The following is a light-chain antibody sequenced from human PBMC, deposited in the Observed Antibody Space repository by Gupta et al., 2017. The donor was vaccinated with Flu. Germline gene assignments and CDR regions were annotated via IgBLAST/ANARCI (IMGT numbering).Light chain of an antibody. J-gene: IGLJ3*02. CDR3: QTWGTATLV. V-gene: IGLV4-69*01. Sequence: QLVLTQAPSASASLGASVKFTCTLSSGHGYYVIAWHQQQAQKGPRFLMTVHSDGSHTKGVGIPDRFSGSSSVPDRYLIISSLQSEDEADYYCQTWGTATLVFGGGTKLTVL. CDR2: VHSDGSH. CDR1: SGHGYYV.